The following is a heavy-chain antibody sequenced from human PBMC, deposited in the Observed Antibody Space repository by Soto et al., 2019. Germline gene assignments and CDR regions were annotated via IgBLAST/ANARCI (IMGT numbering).Heavy chain of an antibody. J-gene: IGHJ6*02. CDR1: GYTFSRYG. CDR2: ISGYNGDT. Sequence: ASVKVACKTSGYTFSRYGISWVRQAPVQGLEWMGWISGYNGDTNYAQKVQGRVTMTIDTSTYTAYMELRSLTSDDTAIYYCAKNGQPPYYYYGMDVWGQGTTVTVSS. CDR3: AKNGQPPYYYYGMDV. V-gene: IGHV1-18*01. D-gene: IGHD2-8*01.